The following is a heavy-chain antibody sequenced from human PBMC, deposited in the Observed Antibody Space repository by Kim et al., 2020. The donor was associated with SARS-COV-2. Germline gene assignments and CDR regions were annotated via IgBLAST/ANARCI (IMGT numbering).Heavy chain of an antibody. Sequence: GGSLRLFCAASGFTFDDYAMHWVRQAPGKGLEWVSGISWNSGSIGYADSVKGRFTISRDNAKNSLYLQMNSLRAEDTALYYCASLWSTHYYYGMDVWGQGTTVTVSS. CDR3: ASLWSTHYYYGMDV. D-gene: IGHD3-10*01. J-gene: IGHJ6*02. CDR1: GFTFDDYA. CDR2: ISWNSGSI. V-gene: IGHV3-9*01.